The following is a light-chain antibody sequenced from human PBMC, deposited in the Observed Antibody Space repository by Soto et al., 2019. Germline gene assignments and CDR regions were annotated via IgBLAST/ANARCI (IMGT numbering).Light chain of an antibody. CDR2: DVS. V-gene: IGLV2-14*01. Sequence: QSALTQPASVSGSPGQSITISCTGTSSDVGGYNYVSWYQQHPGKAPKLMIYDVSNRPSGVSNRFSGSKSGNTASLTISGLQAEDEADDYCSSYTSSSTYVVGTGTKVTVL. J-gene: IGLJ1*01. CDR1: SSDVGGYNY. CDR3: SSYTSSSTYV.